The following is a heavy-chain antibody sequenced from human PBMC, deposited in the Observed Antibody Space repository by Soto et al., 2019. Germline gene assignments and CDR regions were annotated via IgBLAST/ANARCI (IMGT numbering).Heavy chain of an antibody. D-gene: IGHD6-13*01. CDR1: GFPFRNYG. Sequence: QVQLVESGGGVVQPGMSLRLSCEASGFPFRNYGMHWVRQAPGKGLEWVAVISYDGSNKDYVDSVKGRFTISSDNSKNTVYLQMNSLRVEDTTVYYREKDPSIAAAGTFCFAMHVWGQGSTVTVSS. V-gene: IGHV3-30*18. CDR3: EKDPSIAAAGTFCFAMHV. J-gene: IGHJ6*02. CDR2: ISYDGSNK.